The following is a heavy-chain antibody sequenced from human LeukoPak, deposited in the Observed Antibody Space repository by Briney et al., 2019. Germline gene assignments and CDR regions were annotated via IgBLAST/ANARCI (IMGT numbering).Heavy chain of an antibody. CDR3: ARDPLQIAAAGFDY. D-gene: IGHD6-13*01. V-gene: IGHV1-2*02. CDR1: GYTFTGYY. J-gene: IGHJ4*02. CDR2: INPNSGGT. Sequence: ASVKVSCKASGYTFTGYYMHWVRQAPGQGLEWMGWINPNSGGTNYAQKFQGRVTMTRDTSISTAYMELSRLRSDDTAVYYCARDPLQIAAAGFDYWGQGTLVTVSS.